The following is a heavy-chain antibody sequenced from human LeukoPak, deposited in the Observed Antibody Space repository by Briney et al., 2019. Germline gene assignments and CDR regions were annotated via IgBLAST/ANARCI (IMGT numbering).Heavy chain of an antibody. V-gene: IGHV4-59*11. CDR2: IYYIATT. D-gene: IGHD3-3*01. CDR3: ARGLEDYYFDS. J-gene: IGHJ4*02. CDR1: GSSISGHY. Sequence: SETLALTCRVSGSSISGHYWSWIRQPPGRGLEWIGYIYYIATTNYNPSLKSRVTISLDTSKNQFSLKLSSVTAADTAVYYRARGLEDYYFDSSGQGTLVTVSS.